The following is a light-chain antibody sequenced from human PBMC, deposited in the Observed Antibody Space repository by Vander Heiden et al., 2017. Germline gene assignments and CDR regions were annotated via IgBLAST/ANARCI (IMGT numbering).Light chain of an antibody. CDR3: AAWDDSLSGPV. V-gene: IGLV1-47*01. CDR2: RNN. J-gene: IGLJ3*02. CDR1: SSNIGSNY. Sequence: QSVLPQPPSASGAPGQRVTISCSGSSSNIGSNYVYWYQQLPGTAPNLLIYRNNQRPSGVPDRFSGSKSGTSASLAISGLRSEDEADYYCAAWDDSLSGPVFGGGTKLTVL.